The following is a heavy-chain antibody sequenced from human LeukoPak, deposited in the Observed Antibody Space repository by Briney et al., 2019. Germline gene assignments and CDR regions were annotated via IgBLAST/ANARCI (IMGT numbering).Heavy chain of an antibody. CDR3: ARDLLGYCSSTSCYDDRY. D-gene: IGHD2-2*01. Sequence: GGSLRLSCAASGFTFSSYSMNWVRQAPGKGLEWVSYISSSSSTIYYADSVKGRFTISRDNAKNSLYLQMNSLRAEDTAVYYCARDLLGYCSSTSCYDDRYWGQGTLVTVSS. CDR1: GFTFSSYS. V-gene: IGHV3-48*04. CDR2: ISSSSSTI. J-gene: IGHJ4*02.